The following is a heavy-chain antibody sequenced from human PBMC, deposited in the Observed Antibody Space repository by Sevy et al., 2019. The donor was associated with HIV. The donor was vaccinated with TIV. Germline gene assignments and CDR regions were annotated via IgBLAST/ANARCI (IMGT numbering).Heavy chain of an antibody. Sequence: GGSLRLSCVVSGFTFSNYYMSWVRQAPGKGLEWVSVISDSGGYTSYTDSVKGRLTISRDNSKNTLYLQMNSLRDEDTAIYYCANRDGRIFDNWGQGTLVTVSS. CDR3: ANRDGRIFDN. J-gene: IGHJ4*02. D-gene: IGHD3-10*01. CDR2: ISDSGGYT. CDR1: GFTFSNYY. V-gene: IGHV3-23*01.